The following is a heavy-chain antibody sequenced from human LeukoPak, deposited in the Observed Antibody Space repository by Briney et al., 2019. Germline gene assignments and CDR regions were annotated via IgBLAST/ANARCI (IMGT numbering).Heavy chain of an antibody. CDR3: ARGIVVVPAAQRSGHGRSWFDP. V-gene: IGHV1-2*06. Sequence: ASVKVSCTASGYTFTGYYMHWVRQAPGQGLEWMGRINPNSGGTNYAQKFQGRVTMTRDTSISTAYMELSRLRSDDTAVYYCARGIVVVPAAQRSGHGRSWFDPWGQGTLVTVSS. D-gene: IGHD2-2*01. J-gene: IGHJ5*02. CDR1: GYTFTGYY. CDR2: INPNSGGT.